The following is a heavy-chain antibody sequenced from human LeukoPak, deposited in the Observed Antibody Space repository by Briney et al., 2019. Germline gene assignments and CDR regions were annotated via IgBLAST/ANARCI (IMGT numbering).Heavy chain of an antibody. CDR2: ISGRDSST. V-gene: IGHV3-23*01. D-gene: IGHD3-3*01. CDR1: GFTFSSYG. Sequence: PGGSLRLSCAASGFTFSSYGMSWVRQAPGKGLEWVSSISGRDSSTHYADSVKGRFTISRDNSKNTLLLQMNSLRAEDTAVYYCAKGSQDFWSGYYKLDYWGQGTLVTVSS. J-gene: IGHJ4*02. CDR3: AKGSQDFWSGYYKLDY.